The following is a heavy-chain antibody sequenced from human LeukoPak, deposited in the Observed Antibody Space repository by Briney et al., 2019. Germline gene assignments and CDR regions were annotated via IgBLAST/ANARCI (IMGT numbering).Heavy chain of an antibody. CDR3: ARTIVDGGTNY. CDR1: GNTITSYY. J-gene: IGHJ4*02. V-gene: IGHV1-46*01. D-gene: IGHD2-15*01. Sequence: ASEKVSCKASGNTITSYYIHRVRQAAGQGLEWMGKINPSGGSTSYAQKFQGRVTMTRDTSTSTAYMELSSPRSDDTAVYYCARTIVDGGTNYWGQGTLVTVSS. CDR2: INPSGGST.